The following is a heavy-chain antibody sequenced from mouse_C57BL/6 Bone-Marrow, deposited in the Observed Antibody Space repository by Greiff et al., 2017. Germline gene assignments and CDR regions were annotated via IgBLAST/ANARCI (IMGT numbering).Heavy chain of an antibody. Sequence: EVQLMESGGGLVKPGGSLKLSCAASGFTFSSDSMSWVRQTPEKRLEWVATISDGGSDTYYPDNVKGCFTISRDNATNNLYLQMSHRKSEDTAVYYCASALLLPYFDYWGQGTTLTVSS. CDR2: ISDGGSDT. CDR3: ASALLLPYFDY. V-gene: IGHV5-4*01. D-gene: IGHD1-1*01. J-gene: IGHJ2*01. CDR1: GFTFSSDS.